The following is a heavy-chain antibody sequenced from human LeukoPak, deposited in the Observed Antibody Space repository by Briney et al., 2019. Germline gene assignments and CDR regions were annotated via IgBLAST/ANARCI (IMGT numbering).Heavy chain of an antibody. J-gene: IGHJ4*02. CDR2: IYSGGST. CDR3: ARGRGSCSGGSCYDY. V-gene: IGHV3-53*01. D-gene: IGHD2-15*01. Sequence: PGGSLRLSCAASGFTISSNYITWVRQAPGKGLEWVSAIYSGGSTFYADSVKGRFTLSRDNSKNTVYLQMNNLRAEDTAVYYCARGRGSCSGGSCYDYWGQGTLVTVSS. CDR1: GFTISSNY.